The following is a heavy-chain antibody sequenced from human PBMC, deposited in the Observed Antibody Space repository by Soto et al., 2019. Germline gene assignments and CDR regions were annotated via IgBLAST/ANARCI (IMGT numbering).Heavy chain of an antibody. V-gene: IGHV3-20*04. J-gene: IGHJ4*02. CDR3: AKARTSVLVPDPIEY. Sequence: PGGSLRLSCAASGFTFDDYGMSWVRQAPGKGLEWVSGIDWNGDSTGYADFVKGRFTISRDNAKNSLYLQMNSLRAEDTAFYYCAKARTSVLVPDPIEYWGQGTLVTVSS. CDR1: GFTFDDYG. D-gene: IGHD2-2*01. CDR2: IDWNGDST.